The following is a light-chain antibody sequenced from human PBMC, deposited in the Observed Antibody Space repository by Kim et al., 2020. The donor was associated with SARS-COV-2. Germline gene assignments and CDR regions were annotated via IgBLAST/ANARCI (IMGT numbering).Light chain of an antibody. J-gene: IGLJ2*01. Sequence: PGQTASITCSGDKLGEKYASWYQQKPGQSPILVIYQDAKRPSGIPERFSGSNSGNTATLTISGTQAMDEADYYCQAWDSNTGDVVFGGGTQLTVL. CDR3: QAWDSNTGDVV. CDR2: QDA. V-gene: IGLV3-1*01. CDR1: KLGEKY.